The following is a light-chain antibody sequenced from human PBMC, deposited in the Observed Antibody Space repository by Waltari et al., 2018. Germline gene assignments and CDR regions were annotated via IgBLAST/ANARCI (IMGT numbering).Light chain of an antibody. J-gene: IGLJ3*02. CDR3: SSYTSRRTLV. CDR1: SNDIGAYNY. CDR2: VVS. V-gene: IGLV2-14*01. Sequence: QSALTQPASVSGSPGQSITISCTGTSNDIGAYNYVSWYQQHPGKVPKRIIFVVSNRPSGVSDRFSGSKSGNTASLTISGLQAEDEADYYCSSYTSRRTLVFGGGTKLTVL.